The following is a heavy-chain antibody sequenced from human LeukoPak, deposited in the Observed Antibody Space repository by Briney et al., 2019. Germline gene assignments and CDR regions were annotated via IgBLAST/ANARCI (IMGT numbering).Heavy chain of an antibody. CDR2: IYYSGST. J-gene: IGHJ3*02. Sequence: SGTLSLTCAVSGGSISSSNWWSWVRQPPGKGLEWIGSIYYSGSTYYNPSLKSRVTISVDTSKNQFSLKLSSVTAADTAVYYCARHIEIFGVVITVSFDIWGQGTMVTVSS. CDR3: ARHIEIFGVVITVSFDI. V-gene: IGHV4-4*02. CDR1: GGSISSSNW. D-gene: IGHD3-3*01.